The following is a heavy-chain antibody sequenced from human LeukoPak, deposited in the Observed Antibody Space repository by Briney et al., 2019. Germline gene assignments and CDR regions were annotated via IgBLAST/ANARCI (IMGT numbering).Heavy chain of an antibody. CDR1: GGSISSSSYY. J-gene: IGHJ4*02. CDR2: IYYSGST. CDR3: ARETYYYDSSGYYFRGTFDY. D-gene: IGHD3-22*01. V-gene: IGHV4-39*07. Sequence: PSETLSLTCTVSGGSISSSSYYWGWIRQPPGKGLEWIGSIYYSGSTYYNPSLKSRVTISVDTSKNQFSLKLSSVTAADTAVYYCARETYYYDSSGYYFRGTFDYWGQGTLVTVSS.